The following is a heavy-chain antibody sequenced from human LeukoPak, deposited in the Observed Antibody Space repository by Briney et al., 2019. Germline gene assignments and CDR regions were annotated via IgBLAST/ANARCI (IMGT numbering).Heavy chain of an antibody. CDR3: EGWYGWFDP. D-gene: IGHD6-19*01. V-gene: IGHV4-38-2*02. CDR1: GYSISSGYL. CDR2: IDGSGSS. J-gene: IGHJ5*02. Sequence: SETLSLTCTVSGYSISSGYLWGWIRQPPGKGLEWIGSIDGSGSSYYNPSLKSRVTISVDTSRNQFSLKMTSVTAADTAVYYCEGWYGWFDPWGQGTLVTVSS.